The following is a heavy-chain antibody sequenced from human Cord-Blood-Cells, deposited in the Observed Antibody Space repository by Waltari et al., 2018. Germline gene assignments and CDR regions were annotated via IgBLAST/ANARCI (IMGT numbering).Heavy chain of an antibody. CDR2: INHSGST. Sequence: QVQLQQWGAGLLKPSETLSLTCAVYGGSFSGYYCTWIRQPPGKGLEWIGEINHSGSTNYNPSLKSRVTISVDTSKNQFSLKLSSVTAADTAVYYCAREGDWGGGAFDIWGQGTMVTVSS. CDR3: AREGDWGGGAFDI. CDR1: GGSFSGYY. J-gene: IGHJ3*02. D-gene: IGHD7-27*01. V-gene: IGHV4-34*01.